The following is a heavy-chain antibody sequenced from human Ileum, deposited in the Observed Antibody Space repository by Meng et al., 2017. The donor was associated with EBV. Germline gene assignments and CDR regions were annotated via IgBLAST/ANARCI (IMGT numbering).Heavy chain of an antibody. Sequence: HVQVGQSGAEVKKPGASVKVSCKASGYSFTTYAMHWVRQAPGQRLEWMGWINAGNGNTKYSEKFQSRVTITRDTAASTAYMELSSLRSEDTAVYYCARTGCSSSSCYDYWGQGTLVTVSS. D-gene: IGHD2-2*01. CDR2: INAGNGNT. V-gene: IGHV1-3*01. CDR3: ARTGCSSSSCYDY. CDR1: GYSFTTYA. J-gene: IGHJ4*02.